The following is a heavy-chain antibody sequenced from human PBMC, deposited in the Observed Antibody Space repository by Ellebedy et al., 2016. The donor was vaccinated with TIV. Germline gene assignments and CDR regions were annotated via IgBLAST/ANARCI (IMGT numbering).Heavy chain of an antibody. CDR3: ARDSGFGVDTPY. Sequence: GESLKISCAASGFIVSATYMSWVRQAPGKGLEWVSIIYPDDRTFYAGFARGRFSISRDKSKNTLYLQMNSLRADDTAVYDCARDSGFGVDTPYWGQGTPVTVSS. V-gene: IGHV3-53*01. CDR1: GFIVSATY. J-gene: IGHJ4*02. CDR2: IYPDDRT. D-gene: IGHD3-3*01.